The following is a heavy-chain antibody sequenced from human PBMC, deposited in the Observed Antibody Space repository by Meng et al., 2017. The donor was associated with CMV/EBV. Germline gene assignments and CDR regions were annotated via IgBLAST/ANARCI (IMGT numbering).Heavy chain of an antibody. CDR2: IIPIFGTT. V-gene: IGHV1-69*05. J-gene: IGHJ6*02. Sequence: SVKVSCKASGGTFNTYAITWVRQAPGQGLEWMGGIIPIFGTTKYAQKFQGRVTITTDESTTTAYMELSSLRSEDTAVYYCARWGSASCHRPYGCYYGMDVWGQGTTVTVSS. CDR3: ARWGSASCHRPYGCYYGMDV. D-gene: IGHD2-2*02. CDR1: GGTFNTYA.